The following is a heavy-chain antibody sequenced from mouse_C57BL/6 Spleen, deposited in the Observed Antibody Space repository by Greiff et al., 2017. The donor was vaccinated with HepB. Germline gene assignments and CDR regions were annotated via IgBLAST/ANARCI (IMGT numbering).Heavy chain of an antibody. D-gene: IGHD1-1*01. V-gene: IGHV14-4*01. CDR1: GFNIKDDY. CDR2: IDPENGDT. Sequence: EVQLQQSGAELVRPGASVKLSCTASGFNIKDDYMHWVKQRPEQGLEWIGWIDPENGDTEYASKFQGKATITADTSSNTAYLQLSSLPSEDTAVYYCTKIHYYGSSYVDYWGQGTTLTVSS. J-gene: IGHJ2*01. CDR3: TKIHYYGSSYVDY.